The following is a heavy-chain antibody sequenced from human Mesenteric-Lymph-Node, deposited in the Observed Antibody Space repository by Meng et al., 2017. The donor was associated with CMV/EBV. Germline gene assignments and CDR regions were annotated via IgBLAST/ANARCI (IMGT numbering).Heavy chain of an antibody. V-gene: IGHV4-59*01. CDR3: ARERVDTIFGVAHYFDY. CDR1: GGSLSSYF. CDR2: IYSSGRT. D-gene: IGHD3-3*01. J-gene: IGHJ4*02. Sequence: SETLSLTCTVSGGSLSSYFWSWIRQPPGKGLEWIGYIYSSGRTNYNPSLKSRVTISVDTSKNQFSLKLSSVTAADTAVYYCARERVDTIFGVAHYFDYWGQGTLVTVSS.